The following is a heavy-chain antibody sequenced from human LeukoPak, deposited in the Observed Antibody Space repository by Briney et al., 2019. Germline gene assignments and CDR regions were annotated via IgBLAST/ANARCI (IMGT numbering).Heavy chain of an antibody. D-gene: IGHD3/OR15-3a*01. CDR3: AREPGTDYRKYYFDY. CDR2: IYSCGTT. V-gene: IGHV3-53*01. CDR1: GFTFSSNY. Sequence: PGGSLRLPCAASGFTFSSNYMSWVRQAPGMGLEWVSVIYSCGTTYYADSVKGRFTISRDNSKNMLYLQMNSLRAEDTAVYYCAREPGTDYRKYYFDYWGQGTLVTVSS. J-gene: IGHJ4*02.